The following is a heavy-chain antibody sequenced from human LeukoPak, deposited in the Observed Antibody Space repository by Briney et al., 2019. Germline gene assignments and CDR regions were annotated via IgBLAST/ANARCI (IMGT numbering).Heavy chain of an antibody. CDR1: GGSFSVYY. CDR2: INHSGST. Sequence: SETLSLTCAVYGGSFSVYYWSWIRQPPGKGLEWIGEINHSGSTNYNPSLKSRVTISVGTSKNQFSLKLSSVTAADTAVYYCARGPLVGATRPFDYWGQGTLVTVSS. J-gene: IGHJ4*02. V-gene: IGHV4-34*01. CDR3: ARGPLVGATRPFDY. D-gene: IGHD1-26*01.